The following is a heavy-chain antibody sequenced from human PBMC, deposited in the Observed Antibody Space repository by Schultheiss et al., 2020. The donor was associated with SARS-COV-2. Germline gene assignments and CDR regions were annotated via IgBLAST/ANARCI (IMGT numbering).Heavy chain of an antibody. D-gene: IGHD3-3*01. CDR3: AKESNDFWSGYGDAFDI. J-gene: IGHJ3*02. CDR2: ISGSGGST. CDR1: GFTFSSYW. Sequence: GGSLRLSCAASGFTFSSYWMHWVRQAPGKGLEWVSAISGSGGSTYYADSVKGRFTISRDNSKNTLYLQMNSLRAEDTAVYYCAKESNDFWSGYGDAFDIWGQGTMVTVSS. V-gene: IGHV3-23*01.